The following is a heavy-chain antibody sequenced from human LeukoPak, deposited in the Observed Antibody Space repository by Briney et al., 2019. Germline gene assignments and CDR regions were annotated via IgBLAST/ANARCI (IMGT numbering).Heavy chain of an antibody. V-gene: IGHV3-23*01. CDR2: ISGSSGTI. CDR1: GFTFSNYA. J-gene: IGHJ4*02. Sequence: PGGSLRLSCAASGFTFSNYAMTWVRQAPGKGLEWVSGISGSSGTINYAAPVKGRFTISRDNSRNTLYLQMNSLRADDTAVYYCAKRLGDPRAFDYWGQGTLVTVSS. CDR3: AKRLGDPRAFDY. D-gene: IGHD2-21*02.